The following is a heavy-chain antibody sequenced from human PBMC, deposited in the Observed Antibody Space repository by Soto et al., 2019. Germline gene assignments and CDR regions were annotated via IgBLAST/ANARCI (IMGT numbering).Heavy chain of an antibody. CDR2: IYYSGST. D-gene: IGHD6-19*01. J-gene: IGHJ6*02. CDR1: GGSISSGGYY. Sequence: TLSLTCTVSGGSISSGGYYWSWIRQHPGKGLEWIGYIYYSGSTYYNPSLKSRVTISVDTSKNQFSLKLSSVTAADTAVYYCARVYPEQWLSRGYYYGMDVWGQGTTVTVSS. V-gene: IGHV4-31*03. CDR3: ARVYPEQWLSRGYYYGMDV.